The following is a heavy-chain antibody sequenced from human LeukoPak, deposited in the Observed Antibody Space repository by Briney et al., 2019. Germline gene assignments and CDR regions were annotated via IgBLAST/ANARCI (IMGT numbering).Heavy chain of an antibody. J-gene: IGHJ4*02. V-gene: IGHV3-15*01. D-gene: IGHD1-14*01. CDR1: GFTFSNAW. CDR3: TTDYLTSGLDY. Sequence: GSLRLSCAASGFTFSNAWMSWVRQAPGKGLEWVGRIKSKTDGGTTDCAAPVKGRITISRDDSKNTLYLQMNSLKTEDTAVYYCTTDYLTSGLDYWGQGTLVTVSS. CDR2: IKSKTDGGTT.